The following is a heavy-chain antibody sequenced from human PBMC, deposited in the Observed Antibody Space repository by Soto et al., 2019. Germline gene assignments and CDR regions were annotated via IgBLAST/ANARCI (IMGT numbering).Heavy chain of an antibody. J-gene: IGHJ4*02. CDR3: TRESTSTLGIVGAIYGDH. V-gene: IGHV3-48*02. Sequence: EVQLVESGGGLEQPGGSLRLSCAASGFSFSTYSMNWVRQAPGKGLEWVSYISSSSSTVYYADSVKGRFTISRDNAKNSLYLQMNSLRDEDTAVYYVTRESTSTLGIVGAIYGDHWGQGTLVTVSS. D-gene: IGHD1-26*01. CDR2: ISSSSSTV. CDR1: GFSFSTYS.